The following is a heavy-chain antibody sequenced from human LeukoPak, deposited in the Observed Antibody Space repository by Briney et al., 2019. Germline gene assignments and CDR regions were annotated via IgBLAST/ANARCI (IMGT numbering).Heavy chain of an antibody. CDR1: GFTFSSYA. J-gene: IGHJ3*02. Sequence: GGSLRLSCAASGFTFSSYAMSWVRQAPGKGLEWVSYISSSSSTIYYADSVKGRFTISRDNAKNSLYLQMNSLRAEDTAVYYCARFGGGDAFDIWGQGTMVTVSS. CDR2: ISSSSSTI. D-gene: IGHD2-15*01. CDR3: ARFGGGDAFDI. V-gene: IGHV3-48*01.